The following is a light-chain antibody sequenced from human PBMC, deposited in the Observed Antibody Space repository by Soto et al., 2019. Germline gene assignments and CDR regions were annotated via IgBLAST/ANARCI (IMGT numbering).Light chain of an antibody. V-gene: IGLV2-14*01. CDR1: SSDVGNYNY. Sequence: QSALTQSASVSGSPGQSITISCTGTSSDVGNYNYVSWYQQHPGEVPKLIIFNVNNRPSGVSNRFSSSKSGNTASLTISGLQAGDEADYYCSSFTSSTTYVFGTGTKLTVL. CDR2: NVN. CDR3: SSFTSSTTYV. J-gene: IGLJ1*01.